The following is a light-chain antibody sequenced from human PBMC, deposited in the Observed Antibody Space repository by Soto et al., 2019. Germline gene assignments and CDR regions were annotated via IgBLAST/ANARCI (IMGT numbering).Light chain of an antibody. CDR3: QQYNNWLWT. CDR1: QSVSSN. V-gene: IGKV3-15*01. CDR2: GAS. J-gene: IGKJ1*01. Sequence: EIVMTQSPATLSVSPGERATLSCRASQSVSSNLAWYQQKPGQAPRLLIYGASTRATGIPAGFSGSGSGTEFTLTISSLQSEDFAAYYCQQYNNWLWTFGQGTKVDIK.